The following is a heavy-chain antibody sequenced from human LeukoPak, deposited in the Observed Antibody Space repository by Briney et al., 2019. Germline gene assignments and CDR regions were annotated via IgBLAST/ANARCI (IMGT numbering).Heavy chain of an antibody. CDR2: IYYSGST. Sequence: SETLSLTCAVSGGSISSYYWGWIRQPPGKGLEWIGYIYYSGSTNYNPSLKSRVTISVDTSKNQFSLKLSSVTAADTAVYYCARRDSINLDAFDIWGQGTMVTVSS. CDR3: ARRDSINLDAFDI. CDR1: GGSISSYY. V-gene: IGHV4-59*08. J-gene: IGHJ3*02. D-gene: IGHD3-3*02.